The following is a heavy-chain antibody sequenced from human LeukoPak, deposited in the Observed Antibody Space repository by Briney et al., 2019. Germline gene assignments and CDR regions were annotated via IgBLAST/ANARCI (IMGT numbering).Heavy chain of an antibody. CDR3: VRFALTSSLDH. D-gene: IGHD6-13*01. J-gene: IGHJ5*02. CDR1: GYPLTNNW. Sequence: GESLQIYCNISGYPLTNNWIGWVRQVPGKGLEGMGLIYPGYSDPQYSPSFQGQVTLSVDASISTADLQLTGLRAWDTAIYYCVRFALTSSLDHWGQGTLVTVSS. CDR2: IYPGYSDP. V-gene: IGHV5-51*01.